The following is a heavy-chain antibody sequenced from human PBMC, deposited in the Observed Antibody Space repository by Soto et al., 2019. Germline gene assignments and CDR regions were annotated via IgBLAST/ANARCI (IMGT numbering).Heavy chain of an antibody. J-gene: IGHJ4*02. CDR1: GYSFPSYW. CDR3: AKDPPGTVYYFDY. D-gene: IGHD1-1*01. CDR2: IYPHDSDA. V-gene: IGHV5-51*01. Sequence: PGESLKISCKGSGYSFPSYWIGWVRQMPGKGLEWMAMIYPHDSDARYSPSFQGRVIISVDKSISTAFLEWSSLRAEDTAVYYCAKDPPGTVYYFDYWGQGTLVTVSS.